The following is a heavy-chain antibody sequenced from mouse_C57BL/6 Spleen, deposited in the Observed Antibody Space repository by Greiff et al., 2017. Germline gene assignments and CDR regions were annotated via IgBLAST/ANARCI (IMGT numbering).Heavy chain of an antibody. CDR1: GYTFTGYW. CDR2: ILPGSGST. CDR3: ASLHYGSSQSAY. V-gene: IGHV1-9*01. Sequence: QVQLQQSGAELMKPGASVKLSCKATGYTFTGYWIEWVKQRPGHGLEWIGEILPGSGSTNYNEKFKGKATFTADTSSNTAYMQLSSLTTEDSAIYYCASLHYGSSQSAYWGQGTLVTVSA. D-gene: IGHD1-1*01. J-gene: IGHJ3*01.